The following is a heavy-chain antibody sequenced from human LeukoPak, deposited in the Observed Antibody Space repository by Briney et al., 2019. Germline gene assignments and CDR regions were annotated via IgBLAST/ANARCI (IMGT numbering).Heavy chain of an antibody. Sequence: SETLSLTCTVSGGSISSYYWSWIRQPPGKGLEWIGYIYYSGSTNYNPSLKSRVTISVDTSKNQFSLKLSSVTAADTAVYYCARVVVPAALGYWGQGTLVTVSS. CDR2: IYYSGST. CDR1: GGSISSYY. J-gene: IGHJ4*02. D-gene: IGHD2-2*01. CDR3: ARVVVPAALGY. V-gene: IGHV4-59*01.